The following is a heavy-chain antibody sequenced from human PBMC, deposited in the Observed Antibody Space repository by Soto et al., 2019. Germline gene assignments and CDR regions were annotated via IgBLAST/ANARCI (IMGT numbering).Heavy chain of an antibody. CDR3: ARDSTFISGSYYATDYYYGMDV. Sequence: ASVKVSCKASGYTFTSYAMHWVRQAPGQRLEWMGWINAGNGNTKYSQKFQGRVTITRDTSASTAYMELSSLRSEDTAVYYCARDSTFISGSYYATDYYYGMDVWGQGTTVTVSS. J-gene: IGHJ6*02. CDR2: INAGNGNT. V-gene: IGHV1-3*01. D-gene: IGHD1-26*01. CDR1: GYTFTSYA.